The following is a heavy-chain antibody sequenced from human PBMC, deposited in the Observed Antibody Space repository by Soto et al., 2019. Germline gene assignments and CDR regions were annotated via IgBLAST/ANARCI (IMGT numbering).Heavy chain of an antibody. CDR3: TTGLEKPYYYYYMDV. D-gene: IGHD1-1*01. Sequence: GGSLRLSCAASGFTFSNAWMSWVRQAPGKGLEWVGRIKSKTDGGTTDYAAPVKGRFTISRDDSKNTLYLQMNSLKTEDTAVYYCTTGLEKPYYYYYMDVWGKGTTVTVSS. CDR2: IKSKTDGGTT. V-gene: IGHV3-15*01. CDR1: GFTFSNAW. J-gene: IGHJ6*03.